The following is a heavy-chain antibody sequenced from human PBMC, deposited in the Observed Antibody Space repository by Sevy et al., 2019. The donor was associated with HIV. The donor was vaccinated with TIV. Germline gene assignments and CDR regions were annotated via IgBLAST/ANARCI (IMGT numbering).Heavy chain of an antibody. V-gene: IGHV4-34*01. Sequence: SETLSLTCAVYGESFSGYYWSWIRQPTGKGLEWIGEIIHSGSTNYNPSLKSRVTISVDTSKNQFSLKLSSVTAADTAVYYCARGLPEFYYWGQGTLVTVSS. CDR2: IIHSGST. CDR1: GESFSGYY. J-gene: IGHJ4*02. CDR3: ARGLPEFYY.